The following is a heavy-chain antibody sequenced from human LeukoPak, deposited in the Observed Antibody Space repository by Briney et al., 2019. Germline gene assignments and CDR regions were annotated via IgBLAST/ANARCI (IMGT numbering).Heavy chain of an antibody. CDR1: GFTFSSYA. Sequence: PGGSLRLSCAASGFTFSSYAMSWVRQAPGKGLEWVSTVSTSGGSSYHADSVKGRFAISRDNSKNTLYLLMNSLRAEDTAAYYCAKATPIVVAGTDFDNWGQGTLVTVSS. CDR2: VSTSGGSS. D-gene: IGHD6-19*01. J-gene: IGHJ4*02. V-gene: IGHV3-23*01. CDR3: AKATPIVVAGTDFDN.